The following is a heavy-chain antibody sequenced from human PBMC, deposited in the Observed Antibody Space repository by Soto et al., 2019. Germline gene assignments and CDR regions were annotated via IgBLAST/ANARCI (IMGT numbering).Heavy chain of an antibody. V-gene: IGHV3-48*01. D-gene: IGHD5-18*01. CDR1: GFTFSSYS. CDR2: ISSSSSTI. Sequence: PGGSLRLSCAASGFTFSSYSMYWVRQAPGKGLEWVSYISSSSSTIYYADSVKGRFTISRDNAKNSLYLQMNSLRAEDTAVYYCARRTIQLWPRMDVWGQGTTVTVSS. CDR3: ARRTIQLWPRMDV. J-gene: IGHJ6*02.